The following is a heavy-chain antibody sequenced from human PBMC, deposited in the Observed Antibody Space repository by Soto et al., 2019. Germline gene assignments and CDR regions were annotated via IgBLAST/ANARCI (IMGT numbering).Heavy chain of an antibody. Sequence: QVQLVESGGGVVQPGRSLRLSCAASGFTFSTHAMHWVRQAPGKGLECVAIVSFDGSNKYYADSVKGRFTISRDNSKNTLYLQMSGLTPEDTAVLYCARDQTGITTTGGGRIEHWGQGTLVNVSS. J-gene: IGHJ4*02. V-gene: IGHV3-30-3*01. CDR2: VSFDGSNK. D-gene: IGHD1-20*01. CDR1: GFTFSTHA. CDR3: ARDQTGITTTGGGRIEH.